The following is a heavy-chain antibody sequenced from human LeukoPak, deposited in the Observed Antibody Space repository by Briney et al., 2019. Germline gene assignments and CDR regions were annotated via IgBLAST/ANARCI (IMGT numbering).Heavy chain of an antibody. CDR3: ARRRLKEMATIDY. D-gene: IGHD5-12*01. Sequence: SETLSLTCTVSGGSISSHYWSWIRQPAGKGLEWVGRIYASGSTYYNPSLKSRVTISVDTSKNQFSLKLSSVTAADTAVYYCARRRLKEMATIDYWGQGTLVTVSS. CDR2: IYASGST. V-gene: IGHV4-4*07. CDR1: GGSISSHY. J-gene: IGHJ4*02.